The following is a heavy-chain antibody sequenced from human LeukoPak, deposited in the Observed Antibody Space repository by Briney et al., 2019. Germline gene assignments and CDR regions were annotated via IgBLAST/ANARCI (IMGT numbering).Heavy chain of an antibody. Sequence: SETLSLLCGVYGGSFSGYYWRWTPQPPGKALEWIGELNHRGSTNYNPSHKSRVTISVDTSKNQFSLKLSSVTAADTAVYYCARGPTSGCSSTSCYTGWFDPGGQGTLVTVSS. J-gene: IGHJ5*02. D-gene: IGHD2-2*02. CDR1: GGSFSGYY. CDR2: LNHRGST. V-gene: IGHV4-34*01. CDR3: ARGPTSGCSSTSCYTGWFDP.